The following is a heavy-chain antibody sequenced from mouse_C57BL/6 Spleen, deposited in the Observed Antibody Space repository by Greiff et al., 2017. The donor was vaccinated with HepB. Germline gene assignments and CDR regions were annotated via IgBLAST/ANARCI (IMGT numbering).Heavy chain of an antibody. CDR2: ISYDGSN. D-gene: IGHD3-2*02. J-gene: IGHJ2*01. CDR3: ARGTAQVFFDY. CDR1: GYSITSGYY. V-gene: IGHV3-6*01. Sequence: DVKLVESGPGLVKPSQSLSLTCSVTGYSITSGYYWNWIRQFPGNKLEWMGYISYDGSNNYNPSLKNRISITRDTSKNQFFLKLNSVTTEDTATYYCARGTAQVFFDYWGQGTTLTVSS.